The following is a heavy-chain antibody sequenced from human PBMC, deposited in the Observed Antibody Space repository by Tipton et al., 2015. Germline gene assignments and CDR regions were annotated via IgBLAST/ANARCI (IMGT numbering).Heavy chain of an antibody. CDR3: ARGHSAGSYYSCWFDP. J-gene: IGHJ5*02. D-gene: IGHD2-15*01. V-gene: IGHV4-38-2*01. Sequence: TLSLTCAVSAYSISSDYYWGWIRQPPGKGLEWIGSISHSGNTYYNPSLKSRVTISLDTSKNQFSLKLNSVTAADTAVYYCARGHSAGSYYSCWFDPWGQGTLVTVSS. CDR2: ISHSGNT. CDR1: AYSISSDYY.